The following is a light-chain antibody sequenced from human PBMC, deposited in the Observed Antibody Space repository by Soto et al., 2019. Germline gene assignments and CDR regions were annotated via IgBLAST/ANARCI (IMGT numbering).Light chain of an antibody. CDR1: QRISSN. Sequence: EILMTQSQATLSFSPGERATLSCRASQRISSNVAWYQQKPGQAPRLLIYGASTRATGVPARFSGGGSGTEFTLTISSLQAEDVAVFYCQQYYNTPYTFGQGTKLEIK. CDR2: GAS. J-gene: IGKJ2*01. V-gene: IGKV3-15*01. CDR3: QQYYNTPYT.